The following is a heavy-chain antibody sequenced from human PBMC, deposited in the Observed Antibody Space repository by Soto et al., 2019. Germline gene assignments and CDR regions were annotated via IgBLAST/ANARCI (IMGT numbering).Heavy chain of an antibody. J-gene: IGHJ4*02. D-gene: IGHD3-3*01. CDR1: GGSISSSSYY. Sequence: SETLSLTCTVSGGSISSSSYYWGWIRQPPGKGLEWIGSFYYSESTYYNPSLKSRVIISVDTSKNQFSLKLSSVTAADTAVYYCATITIFGVVPNYFDYWGQGTLVTVSS. V-gene: IGHV4-39*01. CDR2: FYYSEST. CDR3: ATITIFGVVPNYFDY.